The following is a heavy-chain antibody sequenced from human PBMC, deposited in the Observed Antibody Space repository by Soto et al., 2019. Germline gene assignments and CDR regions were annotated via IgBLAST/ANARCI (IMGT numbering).Heavy chain of an antibody. Sequence: PGESLKISCQGSGYTFTGYWIGWVRQMSGEGLEWMGIIYPGDSGTRYSPSFRGQVTISADKSLSTAYLQWRSLKASDTALYFCDRGINGISHPYHFDLWGQGTLVTVSS. D-gene: IGHD2-8*01. CDR1: GYTFTGYW. J-gene: IGHJ4*02. V-gene: IGHV5-51*01. CDR2: IYPGDSGT. CDR3: DRGINGISHPYHFDL.